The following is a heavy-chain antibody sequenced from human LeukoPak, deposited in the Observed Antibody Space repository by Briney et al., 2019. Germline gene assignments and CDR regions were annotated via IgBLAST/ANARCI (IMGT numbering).Heavy chain of an antibody. D-gene: IGHD3-16*01. Sequence: GGSLRLSCTASGFTFSNAWMSWVRQAPGKGLEWVASINHNGNVNYYVDSVKGRFTISRDNAKNSLYLQMSNLRAEDTAVYFCARGGGLDVWGQGATVTVSS. V-gene: IGHV3-7*03. CDR3: ARGGGLDV. CDR2: INHNGNVN. CDR1: GFTFSNAW. J-gene: IGHJ6*02.